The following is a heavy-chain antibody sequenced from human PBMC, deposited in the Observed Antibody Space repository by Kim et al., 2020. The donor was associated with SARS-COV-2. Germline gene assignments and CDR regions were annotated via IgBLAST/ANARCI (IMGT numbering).Heavy chain of an antibody. D-gene: IGHD3-22*01. CDR1: GFTFSSYG. Sequence: GGSLRLSCAASGFTFSSYGMHWVRQAPGKGLEWVAVISYDGSNKYYADSVKGRFTISRDNSKNTLYLQMNSLRAEDTAVYYCARDLSYYDSSTFFQHWG. CDR2: ISYDGSNK. J-gene: IGHJ1*01. V-gene: IGHV3-33*05. CDR3: ARDLSYYDSSTFFQH.